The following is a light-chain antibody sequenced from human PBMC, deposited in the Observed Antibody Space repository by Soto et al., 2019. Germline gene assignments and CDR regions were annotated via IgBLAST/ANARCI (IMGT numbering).Light chain of an antibody. V-gene: IGLV2-14*03. CDR1: SSDVGAYNH. Sequence: QSVLTQPASVSGSPGQSITISCTGTSSDVGAYNHVSWYQQHPGKVPKVMIYEVNNRPSGVSNRFSASKSGNTASLTISGLQAEDEATYYCSSFTSGGTWVFGGGTMLTVL. CDR3: SSFTSGGTWV. CDR2: EVN. J-gene: IGLJ3*02.